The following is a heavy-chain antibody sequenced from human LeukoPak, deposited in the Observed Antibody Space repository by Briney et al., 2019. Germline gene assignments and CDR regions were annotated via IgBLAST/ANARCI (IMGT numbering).Heavy chain of an antibody. Sequence: SETLSLTCTVSGGSISSYYWSWIRQPPGKGLAWIGYIYYRGSTNYNPSLNSRVAISVDTSKNQFSLKLSSVTAADTAVYYCARDKCSGGSCYSDNYDAFDIWGQGTMVTVSS. CDR1: GGSISSYY. J-gene: IGHJ3*02. CDR3: ARDKCSGGSCYSDNYDAFDI. D-gene: IGHD2-15*01. CDR2: IYYRGST. V-gene: IGHV4-59*01.